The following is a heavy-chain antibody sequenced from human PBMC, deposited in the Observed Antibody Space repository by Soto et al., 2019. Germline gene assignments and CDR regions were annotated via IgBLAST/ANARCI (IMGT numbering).Heavy chain of an antibody. CDR3: AEDLIIAAAGTSSSFDY. Sequence: GGSLRLSCAASGFTFDDYAMHWVRQAPGKGLEWVSGISWNSGSIGYADSVKGRFTISRDNAKNSLYLQMNSLRAEDTALYYCAEDLIIAAAGTSSSFDYWGQGTLVTVSS. V-gene: IGHV3-9*01. D-gene: IGHD6-13*01. CDR2: ISWNSGSI. CDR1: GFTFDDYA. J-gene: IGHJ4*02.